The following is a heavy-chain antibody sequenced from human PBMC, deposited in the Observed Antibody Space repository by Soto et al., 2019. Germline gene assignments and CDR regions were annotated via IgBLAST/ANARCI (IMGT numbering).Heavy chain of an antibody. CDR2: ISAYDGNT. CDR3: ARGGYYDSSGSRNYYYYGMNV. Sequence: QVQLVQSGAEVKKPGASVKVSCKASGYTFTSYGINWVRQAPGQGLEWLGWISAYDGNTNYAQIRQGRVSMTTDTSTNTAYMEVRSLRSDDTAVYYCARGGYYDSSGSRNYYYYGMNVWGQGTTVTVSS. CDR1: GYTFTSYG. V-gene: IGHV1-18*01. D-gene: IGHD3-22*01. J-gene: IGHJ6*02.